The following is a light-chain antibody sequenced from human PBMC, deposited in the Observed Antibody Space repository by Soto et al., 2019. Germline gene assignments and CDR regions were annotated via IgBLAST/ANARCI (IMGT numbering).Light chain of an antibody. J-gene: IGLJ1*01. CDR2: EST. CDR3: CSYAGSSPYV. Sequence: QSVLTQPASVSGSPGQSITISCTGTSSDVGSYNFVSWYQQRPGKAPKLMIYESTKRPSGVSNRFSGSKSGNTASLTISGLQAEDEADYYCCSYAGSSPYVFGTGTKLTVL. V-gene: IGLV2-23*01. CDR1: SSDVGSYNF.